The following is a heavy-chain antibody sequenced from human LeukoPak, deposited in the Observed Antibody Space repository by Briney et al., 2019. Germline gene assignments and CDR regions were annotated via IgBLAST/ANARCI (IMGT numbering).Heavy chain of an antibody. D-gene: IGHD6-13*01. Sequence: PGGSLRLSCAASGFTFSNAWMSWVRQAPGKGLEWVGRIKSKTDGGTTDYAAPVKGRFTISRDDSKNTLYLQMNSLKTEDTGVYYCTTPRRSWYSWYFDLWGRGTLVTVAS. J-gene: IGHJ2*01. CDR2: IKSKTDGGTT. CDR1: GFTFSNAW. CDR3: TTPRRSWYSWYFDL. V-gene: IGHV3-15*01.